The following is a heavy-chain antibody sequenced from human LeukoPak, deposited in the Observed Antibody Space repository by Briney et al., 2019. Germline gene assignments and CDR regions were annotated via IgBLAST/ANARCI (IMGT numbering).Heavy chain of an antibody. J-gene: IGHJ5*02. V-gene: IGHV4-39*07. Sequence: SETLSLTCTVSGGSISSSSYYWSWIRQPPGKGLEWIGSIYYSGRTYYNPSLKSRVTISVDTSKNQFSLKLSSVTAADTAVYYCARDRYCSGSSCYSGTNWFDPWGQGTLVTVSS. CDR3: ARDRYCSGSSCYSGTNWFDP. D-gene: IGHD2-15*01. CDR2: IYYSGRT. CDR1: GGSISSSSYY.